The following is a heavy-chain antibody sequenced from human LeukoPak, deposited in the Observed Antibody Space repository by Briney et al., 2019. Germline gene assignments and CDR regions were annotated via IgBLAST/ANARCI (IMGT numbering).Heavy chain of an antibody. Sequence: ASVKVSCKASGYTFTGYYIHWVRQAPGQGLEWMGWINSNSGDTNYAQKFQGRVTMTRDTSISTAYMELSRLRSDDTAVYYCARDRCSSTSCYRGQFDYWGQGALVTVSS. V-gene: IGHV1-2*02. J-gene: IGHJ4*02. CDR2: INSNSGDT. D-gene: IGHD2-2*01. CDR1: GYTFTGYY. CDR3: ARDRCSSTSCYRGQFDY.